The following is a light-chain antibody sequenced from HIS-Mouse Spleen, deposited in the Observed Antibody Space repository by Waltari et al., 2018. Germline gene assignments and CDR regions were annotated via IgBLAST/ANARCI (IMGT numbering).Light chain of an antibody. Sequence: QSALTQPASVSGSPVQSITISCTGTSCDVGSYNRVTWYQQHPGTAPTLMIYEGSNRPSGVSNRFSGSKSGNTASLTISGLQAEDEADYYCCSYAGSSTWVFGGGTKLTVL. CDR2: EGS. CDR1: SCDVGSYNR. CDR3: CSYAGSSTWV. V-gene: IGLV2-23*01. J-gene: IGLJ3*02.